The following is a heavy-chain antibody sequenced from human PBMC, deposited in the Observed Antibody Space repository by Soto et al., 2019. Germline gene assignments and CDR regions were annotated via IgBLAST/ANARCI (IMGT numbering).Heavy chain of an antibody. D-gene: IGHD2-21*01. CDR3: ARPFPDKTYYYSGMDV. CDR2: ISRSGERT. Sequence: VQLSQSGGGLVQPGESLSLSCSGSGFTFGDFTMSWIRQSPGKGLEWVCTISRSGERTFYADSVRGRLTVSRDNSKNALYLQVNSLRADDTAVYYCARPFPDKTYYYSGMDVWGQGTAVTVSS. CDR1: GFTFGDFT. J-gene: IGHJ6*02. V-gene: IGHV3-23*01.